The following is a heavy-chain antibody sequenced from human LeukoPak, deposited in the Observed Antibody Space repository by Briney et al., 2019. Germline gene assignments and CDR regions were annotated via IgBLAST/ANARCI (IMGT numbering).Heavy chain of an antibody. Sequence: SETLSLTCTVYDESFSDFYWNWIRQPPGKGLEWIGEINHSGSTNYNPSLKSRVTISVDTSKNQFSLKLSSVTAADTAVYYCARLPFSYNYAWGSYRSRLTYYFDYWGQGTLVTVSS. D-gene: IGHD3-16*02. V-gene: IGHV4-34*01. CDR3: ARLPFSYNYAWGSYRSRLTYYFDY. CDR1: DESFSDFY. J-gene: IGHJ4*02. CDR2: INHSGST.